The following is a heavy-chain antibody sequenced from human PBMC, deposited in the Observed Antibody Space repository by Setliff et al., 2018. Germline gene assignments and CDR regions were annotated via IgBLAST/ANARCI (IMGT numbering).Heavy chain of an antibody. Sequence: SETLSLTCTVSGGSISSSSYYWGWIRQPPGKGLEWIGSIYYSGSTYYNPSLKSRVTISVDTSKNQFSLKLSSVTAADTAVYYCATREQLWSTPFDYWGQGTLVTVSS. D-gene: IGHD5-18*01. V-gene: IGHV4-39*01. CDR3: ATREQLWSTPFDY. CDR1: GGSISSSSYY. CDR2: IYYSGST. J-gene: IGHJ4*02.